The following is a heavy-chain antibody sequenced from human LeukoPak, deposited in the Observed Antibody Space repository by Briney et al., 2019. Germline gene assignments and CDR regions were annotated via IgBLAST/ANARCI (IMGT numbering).Heavy chain of an antibody. Sequence: ASVKVSRKASGYTFTGYYMHRVRQAPGQGLEWMGWINPNSGGTNYAQKFQGRVTMTRDTSISTAYMELSRLRSDDTAVYYCARDYRFGDSSDYWGQGTLVTVSS. J-gene: IGHJ4*02. CDR3: ARDYRFGDSSDY. CDR2: INPNSGGT. D-gene: IGHD3-10*01. V-gene: IGHV1-2*02. CDR1: GYTFTGYY.